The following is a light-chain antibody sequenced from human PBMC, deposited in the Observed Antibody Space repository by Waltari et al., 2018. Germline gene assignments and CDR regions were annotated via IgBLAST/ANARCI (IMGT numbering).Light chain of an antibody. CDR2: DAP. Sequence: EIVLTQSPATLSLSRGARDNLSCRASQNIYRFLAWYQNKPGQVPRLLIVDAPPRVTGIPARFSGSASGTDFTLTISSLEPEDSSVYYCQQGSNLSPIHLGQGTRLEIK. CDR1: QNIYRF. J-gene: IGKJ5*01. V-gene: IGKV3-11*01. CDR3: QQGSNLSPIH.